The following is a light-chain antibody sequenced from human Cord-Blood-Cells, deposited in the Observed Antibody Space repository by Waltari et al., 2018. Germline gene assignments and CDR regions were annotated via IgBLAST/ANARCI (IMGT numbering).Light chain of an antibody. CDR2: EGS. J-gene: IGLJ3*02. CDR1: SSVVVGYNL. CDR3: CSYAGSSTWV. V-gene: IGLV2-23*01. Sequence: QSALTQPASVSGSPGQSITISFTGTSSVVVGYNLVSWYQQHPGKAPKLIIYEGSKRPSGVSNRFSGSKSGNTASLTISGLQAEDEADYYCCSYAGSSTWVFGGGTKLTVL.